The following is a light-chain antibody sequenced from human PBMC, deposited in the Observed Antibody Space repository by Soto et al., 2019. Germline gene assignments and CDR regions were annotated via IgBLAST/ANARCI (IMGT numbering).Light chain of an antibody. CDR1: SSDVGKYNL. Sequence: QSVLTQPASVSGSPGQSITLSCTGTSSDVGKYNLVSWYQQHPGKAPKLMIYEDVERPSGISNRFSGSKSGNTASLTISGLRTEDEADYYCCSYAGGTSVVFGGGTKLTVL. CDR3: CSYAGGTSVV. V-gene: IGLV2-23*01. CDR2: EDV. J-gene: IGLJ2*01.